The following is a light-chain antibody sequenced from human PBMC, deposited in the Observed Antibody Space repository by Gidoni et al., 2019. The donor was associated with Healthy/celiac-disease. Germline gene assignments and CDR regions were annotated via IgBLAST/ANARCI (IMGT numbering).Light chain of an antibody. V-gene: IGKV2-28*01. CDR3: MQDLQTPN. CDR2: LGS. Sequence: DSVRTQSPLSLPVTPGEPASISCRSSQSLLHSNGYTDWDRYLPKPGQSPQLLIYLGSDRASGVTDRFSGSGSGIDFTLKIIRVEDVDVEVYHGMQDLQTPNFXGXTKVEIK. CDR1: QSLLHSNGYTD. J-gene: IGKJ4*01.